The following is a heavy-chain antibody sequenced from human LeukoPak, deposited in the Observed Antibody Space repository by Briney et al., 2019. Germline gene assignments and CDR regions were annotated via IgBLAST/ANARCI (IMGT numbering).Heavy chain of an antibody. CDR1: GFTFSYYG. D-gene: IGHD3-22*01. V-gene: IGHV3-33*01. CDR2: MWSDGSKK. J-gene: IGHJ4*02. Sequence: PGRSLRLSCAASGFTFSYYGIHWVRQAPGKGLEWVAVMWSDGSKKFYADSVKGRLTVSRDNSKNTVYLQMNSLRAEDTAVYYCARDFDTSGHYLFDYWGQGTLITVSS. CDR3: ARDFDTSGHYLFDY.